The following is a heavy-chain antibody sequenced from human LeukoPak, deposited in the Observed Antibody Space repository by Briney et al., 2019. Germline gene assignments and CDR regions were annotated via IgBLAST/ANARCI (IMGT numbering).Heavy chain of an antibody. CDR3: ARSQSSGGYYHDS. V-gene: IGHV4-39*01. J-gene: IGHJ4*02. Sequence: SGTLSLTCTVSGGSIRSSYYYWGWIRQPPGKGLEWIGSIYDSGSTYYNPSLKSRVTISVDTSKNQFSLKLNSVTAADTAVYYCARSQSSGGYYHDSWGQGTLVTVSS. CDR2: IYDSGST. CDR1: GGSIRSSYYY. D-gene: IGHD3-10*01.